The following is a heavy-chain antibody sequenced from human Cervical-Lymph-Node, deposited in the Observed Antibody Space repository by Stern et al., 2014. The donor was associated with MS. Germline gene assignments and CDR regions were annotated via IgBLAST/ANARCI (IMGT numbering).Heavy chain of an antibody. J-gene: IGHJ2*01. CDR3: ARERQQYCNSEGCSYWYFDL. V-gene: IGHV4-4*02. Sequence: QVQLQESGPGLVKPSGTLSLTCAVSGGSVSSTNWRSWVRQSPGKGLGGFGNICHGGAINYPHSVRDRVTISRDNSKNPLSLHLTSVTAADTAVYYCARERQQYCNSEGCSYWYFDLWGRGTLVTVSS. CDR2: ICHGGAI. CDR1: GGSVSSTNW. D-gene: IGHD2/OR15-2a*01.